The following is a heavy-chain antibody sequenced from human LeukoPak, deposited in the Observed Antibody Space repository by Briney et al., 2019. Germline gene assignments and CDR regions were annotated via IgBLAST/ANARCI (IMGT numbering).Heavy chain of an antibody. Sequence: QPGRSLRLSCAASGFTFSSYAMHWVRQAPGKGLEWVAVIAYDGSRAFYADSVKGRFTISRDNSKNTMSVQMDDLRAEDTAVYYCTRYNNDHFDYWGQGTLVTVSS. D-gene: IGHD1-14*01. V-gene: IGHV3-30*04. J-gene: IGHJ4*02. CDR2: IAYDGSRA. CDR1: GFTFSSYA. CDR3: TRYNNDHFDY.